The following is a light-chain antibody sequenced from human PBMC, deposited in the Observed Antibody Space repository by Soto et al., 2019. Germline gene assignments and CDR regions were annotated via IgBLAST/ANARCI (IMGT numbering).Light chain of an antibody. Sequence: QSALTQPASVSGCPGQSITISCTGTSSDVGSYNLVSWYQQHPGKAPKLMIYEVSKRPSGVSNRFSGSKSGNTASLTISLLQAEFLFFFFRCPSTSTSFSFSAFG. CDR1: SSDVGSYNL. V-gene: IGLV2-23*02. CDR3: CPSTSTSFSFSA. CDR2: EVS. J-gene: IGLJ6*01.